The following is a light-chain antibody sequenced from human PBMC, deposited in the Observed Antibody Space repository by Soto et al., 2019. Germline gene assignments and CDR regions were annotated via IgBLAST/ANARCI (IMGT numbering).Light chain of an antibody. V-gene: IGKV1-5*01. Sequence: DIQMTQSPSTLSASVGDRVTSTCRASQSISSWLAWYQQKPGKAPKLLIYDASSLESGVPTRFSGSASGTEFTLTISSLHPDDFATYYCQQYNSYPYTFGHGTKLEIK. J-gene: IGKJ2*01. CDR3: QQYNSYPYT. CDR2: DAS. CDR1: QSISSW.